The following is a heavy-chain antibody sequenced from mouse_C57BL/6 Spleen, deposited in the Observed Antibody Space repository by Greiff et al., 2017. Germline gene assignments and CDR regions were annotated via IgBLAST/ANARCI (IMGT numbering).Heavy chain of an antibody. V-gene: IGHV5-9*01. D-gene: IGHD2-4*01. CDR2: ISGGGGNT. CDR1: GFTFSSYT. J-gene: IGHJ1*03. CDR3: ARHSENDYDRGYWYFDV. Sequence: EVKLVESGGGLVKPGGSLKLSCAASGFTFSSYTMSWVRQTPEKRLEWVATISGGGGNTYYPDSVKGRFTISRDNAKNTLYLQMSSLRSEDTALYYCARHSENDYDRGYWYFDVWGTGTTVTVSS.